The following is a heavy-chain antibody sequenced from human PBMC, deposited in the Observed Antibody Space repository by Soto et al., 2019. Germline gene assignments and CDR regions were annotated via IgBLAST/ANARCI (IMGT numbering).Heavy chain of an antibody. J-gene: IGHJ4*02. CDR2: IYTSGST. CDR3: ARDFNSRGDYGTLFYY. D-gene: IGHD4-17*01. V-gene: IGHV4-4*07. Sequence: SETLSLTCTVSGGSISSYYWSWIRQPAGKGLEWIGRIYTSGSTNYNPSLKSRVTMSVDTSKNQFSLKLSSVTAADTAVYYCARDFNSRGDYGTLFYYWGQGTLVTVSS. CDR1: GGSISSYY.